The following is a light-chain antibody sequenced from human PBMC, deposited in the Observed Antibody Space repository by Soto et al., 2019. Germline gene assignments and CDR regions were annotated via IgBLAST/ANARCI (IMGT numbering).Light chain of an antibody. Sequence: DIQMTQSPSSLPASVGDSVTITCRASQALNKYLNWYQHKAGQAPKLLIYGASSLHKGVPARFRGSGAGTFFTLTISSLQPEDFATYYCQQSYTTPGTFGRGTTVEIK. CDR1: QALNKY. CDR2: GAS. CDR3: QQSYTTPGT. V-gene: IGKV1-39*01. J-gene: IGKJ1*01.